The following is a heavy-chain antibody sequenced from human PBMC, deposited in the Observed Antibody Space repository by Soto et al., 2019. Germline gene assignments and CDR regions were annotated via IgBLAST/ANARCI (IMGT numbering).Heavy chain of an antibody. D-gene: IGHD3-10*01. CDR2: IYYSGST. J-gene: IGHJ4*02. Sequence: PSETLSLTCTVSGGSISSYYWSWIRQPPGKGLEWIGYIYYSGSTNYNPSLKSRVTISVDTSKNQFSLKLSSVTAADTAVYYCARHNGFGEHLDQLSFDYWGQGTLVTVSS. CDR3: ARHNGFGEHLDQLSFDY. CDR1: GGSISSYY. V-gene: IGHV4-59*01.